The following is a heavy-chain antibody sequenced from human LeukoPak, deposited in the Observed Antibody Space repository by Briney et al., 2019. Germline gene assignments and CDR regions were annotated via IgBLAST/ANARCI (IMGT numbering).Heavy chain of an antibody. CDR2: IYYSGST. Sequence: SQTLSLTCTVSGGSISSCGYYWSWIRQHPGKGLEWIGYIYYSGSTYYNPSLKSRVTISVDTSKNQFSLKLSSVTAADTAVYYCARGRYGDYTDYWGQGTLVTVSS. V-gene: IGHV4-31*03. J-gene: IGHJ4*02. CDR1: GGSISSCGYY. D-gene: IGHD4-17*01. CDR3: ARGRYGDYTDY.